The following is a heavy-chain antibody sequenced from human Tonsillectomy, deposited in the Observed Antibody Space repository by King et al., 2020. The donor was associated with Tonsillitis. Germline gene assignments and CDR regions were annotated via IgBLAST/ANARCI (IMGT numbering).Heavy chain of an antibody. CDR2: IRYDGRIK. V-gene: IGHV3-30*02. Sequence: VQLVESGGGVVRPGGSLRLSCASSGFTFSLYGMHWVRQAPGKGLEWVAYIRYDGRIKYYVDSVKGRFTISRDNSKSTLYLQMSSLRTDDTAVNYCAKKLPGNRDYFDNWGQGTLVTVSS. J-gene: IGHJ4*02. CDR3: AKKLPGNRDYFDN. D-gene: IGHD2-21*01. CDR1: GFTFSLYG.